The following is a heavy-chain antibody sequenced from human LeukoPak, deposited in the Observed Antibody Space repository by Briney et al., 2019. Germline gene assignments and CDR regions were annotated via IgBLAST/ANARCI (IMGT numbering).Heavy chain of an antibody. D-gene: IGHD3/OR15-3a*01. Sequence: SETLSLTCTVSGGSISSSSYYWGWIRQPPGKGLEWIGSIYYSGSTYYNPSLKSRVTISVDTSKNQFSLKLSSVTAADTAVYYCAPYLRGLSEFDPWGQGTLVTVSS. V-gene: IGHV4-39*07. J-gene: IGHJ5*02. CDR3: APYLRGLSEFDP. CDR1: GGSISSSSYY. CDR2: IYYSGST.